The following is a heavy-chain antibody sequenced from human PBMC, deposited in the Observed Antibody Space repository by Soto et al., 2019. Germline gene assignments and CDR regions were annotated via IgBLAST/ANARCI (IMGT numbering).Heavy chain of an antibody. CDR3: ARGGGGRWYSGDY. CDR2: MNPNSGDT. V-gene: IGHV1-8*01. Sequence: QVQLVQSGAEVKKPGASVKVSCKASGYTFTNYHIHWVRQATGQGLEWMGWMNPNSGDTGYAQKFQGRVTMTRDTSITAAYMKLSGLRSEDTAVYYCARGGGGRWYSGDYWGQGTLVTVSS. D-gene: IGHD6-13*01. CDR1: GYTFTNYH. J-gene: IGHJ4*02.